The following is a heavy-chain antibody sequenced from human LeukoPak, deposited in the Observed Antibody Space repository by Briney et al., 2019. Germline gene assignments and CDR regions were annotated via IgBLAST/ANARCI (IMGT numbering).Heavy chain of an antibody. CDR3: ARGAGLSGYSYYFDS. V-gene: IGHV4-61*08. CDR2: IYYSGST. Sequence: SQTLSLTCAVSGGSISSGGYYWSWIRQPPGKGLEWIGYIYYSGSTNYNPSLKSRVTISVDTSKNQFSLNLSSVTAADTAVYYCARGAGLSGYSYYFDSWGQGTLVTVSS. D-gene: IGHD5-18*01. J-gene: IGHJ4*02. CDR1: GGSISSGGYY.